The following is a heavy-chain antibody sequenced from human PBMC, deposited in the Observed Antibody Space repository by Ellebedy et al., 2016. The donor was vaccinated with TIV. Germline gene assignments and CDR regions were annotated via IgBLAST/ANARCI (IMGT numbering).Heavy chain of an antibody. CDR2: ITTGSPYT. D-gene: IGHD1-26*01. Sequence: GESLKISCAASGFTFSDYYMSWLRQAPGKGLEWVAYITTGSPYTFYGASVKGRFTISRDNAKKSLDLHMDSLRVDDTAVYYCARGGGAYGMDVWGPGTAVTVSS. J-gene: IGHJ6*02. CDR3: ARGGGAYGMDV. V-gene: IGHV3-11*06. CDR1: GFTFSDYY.